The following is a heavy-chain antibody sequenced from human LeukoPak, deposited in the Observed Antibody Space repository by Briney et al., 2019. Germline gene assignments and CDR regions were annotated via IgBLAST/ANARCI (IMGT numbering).Heavy chain of an antibody. D-gene: IGHD3-10*01. CDR2: IYTTGST. CDR3: ASSSSGSYYYMDV. CDR1: GGPISSGTYY. Sequence: PSETLSLTCTVCGGPISSGTYYWRWIRRPAAKGLEWIGRIYTTGSTNYHPSLKSRVTISVDTSKNQFSLKLSSVTAADTAVYFCASSSSGSYYYMDVWGKGTTVTVSS. V-gene: IGHV4-61*02. J-gene: IGHJ6*03.